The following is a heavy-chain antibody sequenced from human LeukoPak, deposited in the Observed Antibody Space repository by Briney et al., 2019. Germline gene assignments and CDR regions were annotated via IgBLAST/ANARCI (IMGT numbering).Heavy chain of an antibody. Sequence: GGSLRLSCAASGFTLSSYEMNWVRQAPGKGQGWGSYISSSGSTIYYADPVKGRFTISRDNANNSLYLQMNSLRAEDTAVYYCARDLTPLNDYVWGSYRGTFDYWGQGTLVTVSS. D-gene: IGHD3-16*02. CDR3: ARDLTPLNDYVWGSYRGTFDY. CDR2: ISSSGSTI. CDR1: GFTLSSYE. J-gene: IGHJ4*02. V-gene: IGHV3-48*03.